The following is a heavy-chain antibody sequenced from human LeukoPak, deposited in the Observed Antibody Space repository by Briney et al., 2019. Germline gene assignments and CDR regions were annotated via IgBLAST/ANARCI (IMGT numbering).Heavy chain of an antibody. CDR1: GFTFSSYV. D-gene: IGHD5-24*01. J-gene: IGHJ4*02. CDR3: ARDWNVEMATISYFDY. Sequence: GGSLRLSCAASGFTFSSYVMRWVRQAPGKGLEWVAVISYDGSNKYYVDSVKGRFTISRDNSKNTLYLQMNGLRAEDTAVYYCARDWNVEMATISYFDYWGQGTLVTVSS. CDR2: ISYDGSNK. V-gene: IGHV3-30*03.